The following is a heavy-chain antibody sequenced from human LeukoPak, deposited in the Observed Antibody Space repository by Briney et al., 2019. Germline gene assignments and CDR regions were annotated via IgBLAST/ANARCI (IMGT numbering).Heavy chain of an antibody. CDR3: ATGSSWYFEY. J-gene: IGHJ4*02. CDR2: CSSSSSYI. V-gene: IGHV3-21*01. D-gene: IGHD6-13*01. CDR1: GFTFINYN. Sequence: PGGSLRLSSAASGFTFINYNMNWVRQAPGKGLEWVSSCSSSSSYIYYADSVKGRFTISRDNAKNSLYLQMNSLRAEDTAVYYCATGSSWYFEYWGQGTLVTVSS.